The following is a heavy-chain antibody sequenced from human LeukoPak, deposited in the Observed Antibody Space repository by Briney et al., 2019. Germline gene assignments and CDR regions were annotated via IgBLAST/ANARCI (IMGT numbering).Heavy chain of an antibody. CDR3: ARDRITMVRGVPARSFDY. J-gene: IGHJ4*02. CDR2: IYYSGST. V-gene: IGHV4-4*02. CDR1: GFIFSSYW. D-gene: IGHD3-10*01. Sequence: GSLRLSCEVSGFIFSSYWMSWVRQAPGKGLEWIGSIYYSGSTYYNPSLKSRVTISVDTSKNQFSLKLSSVTAADTAVYYCARDRITMVRGVPARSFDYWGQGTLVTVSS.